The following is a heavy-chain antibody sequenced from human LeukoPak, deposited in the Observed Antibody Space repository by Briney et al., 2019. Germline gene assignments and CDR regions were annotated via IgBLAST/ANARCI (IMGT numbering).Heavy chain of an antibody. CDR1: GFTFSDYY. Sequence: AGGSLRLSCAASGFTFSDYYMSWIRQAPGKGLEWVSYISSSGSTIYYADSVKGRFTISRDNAKNSLYLQMNSLRAEDTAVYYCARDLKGPYSNYYYYYMDVWGKGTTVTVSS. V-gene: IGHV3-11*04. D-gene: IGHD4-11*01. CDR3: ARDLKGPYSNYYYYYMDV. CDR2: ISSSGSTI. J-gene: IGHJ6*03.